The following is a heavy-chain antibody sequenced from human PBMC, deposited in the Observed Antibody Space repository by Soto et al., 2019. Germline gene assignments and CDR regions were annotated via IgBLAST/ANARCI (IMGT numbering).Heavy chain of an antibody. CDR2: IYPGDSDT. D-gene: IGHD3-16*01. Sequence: VSLKISCKGTGESFTSSWMAWVRQMPGKGLEWMGIIYPGDSDTRYSPSFQGQVTNSADKSISTAYLQWSSLKASDTAMYYCARTSLMTFAGYWGQGTQVTESS. J-gene: IGHJ1*01. V-gene: IGHV5-51*01. CDR1: GESFTSSW. CDR3: ARTSLMTFAGY.